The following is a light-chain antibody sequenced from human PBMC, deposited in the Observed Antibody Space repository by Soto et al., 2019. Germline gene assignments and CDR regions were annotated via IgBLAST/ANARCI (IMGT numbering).Light chain of an antibody. CDR2: GVF. Sequence: QFPGPVSLSPGERATLSCMTSQSVKSNYLAWYQQKPGQAPRLLIYGVFNRAAGVPARFSGSGSGTDFTLTISGLEPADSAVYYCQHYDGSPRTFGQGTKLEIK. CDR1: QSVKSNY. V-gene: IGKV3-20*01. J-gene: IGKJ2*01. CDR3: QHYDGSPRT.